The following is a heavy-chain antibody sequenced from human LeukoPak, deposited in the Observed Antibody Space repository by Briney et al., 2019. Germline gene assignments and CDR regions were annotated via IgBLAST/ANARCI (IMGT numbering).Heavy chain of an antibody. CDR2: INHSGST. CDR1: GGSFSGYY. Sequence: SETLSLTCAVYGGSFSGYYWSWIRQPPGKGLEWIGEINHSGSTNYNPSLKSRVTISVDKSKNQFSLKLSSVTAADTAVYYCARARRGYGMDVWGKGTTVTVSS. V-gene: IGHV4-34*01. J-gene: IGHJ6*04. D-gene: IGHD1-14*01. CDR3: ARARRGYGMDV.